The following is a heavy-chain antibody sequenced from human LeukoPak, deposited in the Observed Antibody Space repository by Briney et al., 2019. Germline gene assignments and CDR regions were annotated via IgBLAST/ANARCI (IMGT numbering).Heavy chain of an antibody. V-gene: IGHV4-31*03. D-gene: IGHD3-16*01. Sequence: PSETLSLTCTVSGGPISSGGYYWSWIRQHPGKGLEWIGYIYYSGSTYYNPSLKSRVTISVDTSKNQFSLKLSSVTTADTAVYYCARSRGDEPVDYLGQGTLVTVSS. CDR1: GGPISSGGYY. CDR3: ARSRGDEPVDY. CDR2: IYYSGST. J-gene: IGHJ4*02.